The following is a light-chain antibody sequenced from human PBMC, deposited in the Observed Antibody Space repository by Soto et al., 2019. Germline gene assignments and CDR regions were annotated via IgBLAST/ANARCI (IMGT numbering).Light chain of an antibody. CDR3: QQYHNWPPIT. V-gene: IGKV3D-15*01. CDR1: QFVSSN. Sequence: ELVMTQSPVTLSVSPGERATLSCRASQFVSSNLAWYQQKPGQAPRLLIYGASTRATGIPARFSGSGSGTEFTLTISNLQSEDFAVYFCQQYHNWPPITFGQGTRLEIK. J-gene: IGKJ5*01. CDR2: GAS.